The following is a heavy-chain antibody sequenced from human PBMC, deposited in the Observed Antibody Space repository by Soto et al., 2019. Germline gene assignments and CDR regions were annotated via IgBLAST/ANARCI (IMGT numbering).Heavy chain of an antibody. Sequence: LSVTCTISFGSVSIGSYYWSWIRQPPGKGLEWIGYIYYSGSTNYNPSLKSRVTISVDTSKNQFSLKLSSVTAADTAVYYCARVGHRSGWPIDYWAQGTLVTVSS. V-gene: IGHV4-61*01. D-gene: IGHD6-25*01. CDR2: IYYSGST. CDR1: FGSVSIGSYY. CDR3: ARVGHRSGWPIDY. J-gene: IGHJ4*02.